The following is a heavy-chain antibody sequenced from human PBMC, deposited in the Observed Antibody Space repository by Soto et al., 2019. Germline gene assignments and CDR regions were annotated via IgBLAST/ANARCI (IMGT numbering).Heavy chain of an antibody. D-gene: IGHD5-18*01. Sequence: GASVKVSCKASGYIFTNNDVSWVRQATGQGLEWMGWMNPGSGDTGYAQKFQGRVTMTRNISIATAYMELSSLRADDTAIYYCARMASFGSLNWFDPWGQGTLVTV. V-gene: IGHV1-8*01. CDR2: MNPGSGDT. CDR1: GYIFTNND. CDR3: ARMASFGSLNWFDP. J-gene: IGHJ5*02.